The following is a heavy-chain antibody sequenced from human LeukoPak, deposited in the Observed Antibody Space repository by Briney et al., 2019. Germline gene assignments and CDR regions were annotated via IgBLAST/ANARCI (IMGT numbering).Heavy chain of an antibody. CDR2: IYSGGNT. J-gene: IGHJ4*02. CDR1: GFTVSSNY. D-gene: IGHD3-10*02. CDR3: GWGWLF. V-gene: IGHV3-53*01. Sequence: PGGSLRLSCAASGFTVSSNYMSWVRQAPGKGLEWVSVIYSGGNTYYADSVKGRFTISRDNAKNSLYLQMSSLRAEDTAVYYCGWGWLFGGQGSLVIVSS.